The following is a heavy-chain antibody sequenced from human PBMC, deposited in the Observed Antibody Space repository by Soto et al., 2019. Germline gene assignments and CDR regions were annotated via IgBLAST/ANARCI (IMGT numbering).Heavy chain of an antibody. Sequence: GESLTTSCQVPGYSFTSYWINWVPQMPGKGLEWMGIIYPGDSDIRYSPSFQGQVTISADKSINTAYLQWRSLKASDTAVYYCARHHGSPGSYFGMDVWGQGTPVTVSS. D-gene: IGHD6-13*01. V-gene: IGHV5-51*01. CDR2: IYPGDSDI. CDR1: GYSFTSYW. CDR3: ARHHGSPGSYFGMDV. J-gene: IGHJ6*01.